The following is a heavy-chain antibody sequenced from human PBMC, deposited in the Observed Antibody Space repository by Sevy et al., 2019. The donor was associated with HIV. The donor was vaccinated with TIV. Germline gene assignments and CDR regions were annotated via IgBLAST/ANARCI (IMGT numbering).Heavy chain of an antibody. Sequence: SETLSLTCTLSGASMSGYYWSWIRQPPGKGLEWIGYIYYTGDTNFNPSLKSRVTISQDTSKTQFSLSLSSVNTADTAGYYCASGRSNFRYWSQGTLVTVSS. V-gene: IGHV4-59*13. CDR2: IYYTGDT. J-gene: IGHJ4*02. CDR1: GASMSGYY. CDR3: ASGRSNFRY. D-gene: IGHD2-15*01.